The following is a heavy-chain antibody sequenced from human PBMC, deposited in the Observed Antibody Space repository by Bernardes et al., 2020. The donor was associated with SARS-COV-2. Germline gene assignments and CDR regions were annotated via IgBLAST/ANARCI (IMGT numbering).Heavy chain of an antibody. CDR2: ISWYSGSI. J-gene: IGHJ4*02. V-gene: IGHV3-9*01. Sequence: SLRLSCSASGFTFDDYAMHWVRQAPGKGLECVSGISWYSGSIGYADSVKGQFTISRDNAKNSLYLQMNSLRAEDTALYYCAKVGGHSIYPYYFDYWGQGTLVTVSS. CDR3: AKVGGHSIYPYYFDY. CDR1: GFTFDDYA. D-gene: IGHD3-16*01.